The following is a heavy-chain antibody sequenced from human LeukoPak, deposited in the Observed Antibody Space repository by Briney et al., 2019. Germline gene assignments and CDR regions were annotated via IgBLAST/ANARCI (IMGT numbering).Heavy chain of an antibody. Sequence: GGSLRLSCAASGFTLSYYWMTWVRRAPGKGLNWVANIMQDGRNKYYVDSVKGRFTISRDNAKNSLYLQMNSLRAEDTAVYYCARHSAGYTTFFDYWGQGTLVTVSS. J-gene: IGHJ4*02. CDR2: IMQDGRNK. V-gene: IGHV3-7*04. D-gene: IGHD5-24*01. CDR3: ARHSAGYTTFFDY. CDR1: GFTLSYYW.